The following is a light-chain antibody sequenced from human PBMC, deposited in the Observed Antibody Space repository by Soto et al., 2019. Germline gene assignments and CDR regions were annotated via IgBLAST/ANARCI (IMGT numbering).Light chain of an antibody. J-gene: IGLJ1*01. CDR3: SSYTTSNTRQIV. V-gene: IGLV2-18*02. Sequence: QSVLTQPPSVSGSPGQSVTISCTGTSSDVGKYDRVSWYQQPPGTAPKLMIYEVTNRPSGVPARFSGSKSGNTASLTISGLQAEDEADYYCSSYTTSNTRQIVFGTGTKVTVL. CDR2: EVT. CDR1: SSDVGKYDR.